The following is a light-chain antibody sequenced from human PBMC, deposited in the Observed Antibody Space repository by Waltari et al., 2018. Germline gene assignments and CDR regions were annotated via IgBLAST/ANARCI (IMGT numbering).Light chain of an antibody. V-gene: IGLV3-1*01. CDR2: EDD. CDR3: QAWDGSTSTVV. J-gene: IGLJ2*01. CDR1: KLGEKY. Sequence: SYEVTQPPSVSVSPGQTASITCSGDKLGEKYVSWYQQKPGQSPVVVIYEDDDRPSGIPECFSGSNSGNTATLTISGTQAMDEADYYCQAWDGSTSTVVFGGGTKVTVL.